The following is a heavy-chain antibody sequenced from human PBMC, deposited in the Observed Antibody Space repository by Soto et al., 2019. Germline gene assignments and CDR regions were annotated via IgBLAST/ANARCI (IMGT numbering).Heavy chain of an antibody. Sequence: SETLSLTCTVSGGSISSGGYYWSWIRQHPGKGLEWIGYIFYSGSTYYNPSLKSRVTISVDTSKNQFSLKLSSVTAADTAVYYCAREFSPTTTYYYDSSGPGGYYYGMDVWGQGTTVTVSS. CDR3: AREFSPTTTYYYDSSGPGGYYYGMDV. V-gene: IGHV4-31*03. CDR1: GGSISSGGYY. J-gene: IGHJ6*02. D-gene: IGHD3-22*01. CDR2: IFYSGST.